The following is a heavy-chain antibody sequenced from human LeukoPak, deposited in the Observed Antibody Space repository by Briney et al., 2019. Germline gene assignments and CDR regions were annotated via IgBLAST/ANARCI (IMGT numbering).Heavy chain of an antibody. CDR2: INGDGSST. V-gene: IGHV3-74*01. CDR1: RFSFSTYW. D-gene: IGHD1-26*01. Sequence: SGGSLRLSCVASRFSFSTYWMHWVRQAPGKGLEWVSRINGDGSSTSYADSVKGRFTTSRDNAKKTVYLQMNSLRVEDTAVYYCIRDFGSVGATNAFDIWGQGTMVTVSS. CDR3: IRDFGSVGATNAFDI. J-gene: IGHJ3*02.